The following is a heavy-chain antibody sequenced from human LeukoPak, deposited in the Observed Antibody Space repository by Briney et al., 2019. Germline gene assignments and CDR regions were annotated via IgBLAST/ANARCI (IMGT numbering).Heavy chain of an antibody. D-gene: IGHD3-3*01. V-gene: IGHV1-69*13. CDR2: IIPIFGTA. J-gene: IGHJ4*02. CDR1: GGTFSSYT. Sequence: SVKVSCKASGGTFSSYTISWVRQAPGQGLEWMGGIIPIFGTANYAQKFQGRVTITADESTSTAYMELSSLRSEDTAVYYCATVHLSEEYYDFWSGYSYWGQGTLVTVSS. CDR3: ATVHLSEEYYDFWSGYSY.